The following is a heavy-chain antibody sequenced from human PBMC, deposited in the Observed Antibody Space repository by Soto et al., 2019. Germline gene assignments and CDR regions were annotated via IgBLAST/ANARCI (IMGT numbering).Heavy chain of an antibody. CDR3: ARVSSGYCSGGSCYRSDAFDI. D-gene: IGHD2-15*01. CDR1: GYTFTSYD. CDR2: MNPNSGNT. Sequence: QVQLVQSGAEVKKPEASVKVSCKASGYTFTSYDINWVRQATGQGLEWMGWMNPNSGNTGYAQKFQGRVTMTRNTSISTAYMELSSLRSEDTAVYYCARVSSGYCSGGSCYRSDAFDIWGQGTMVTVSS. V-gene: IGHV1-8*01. J-gene: IGHJ3*02.